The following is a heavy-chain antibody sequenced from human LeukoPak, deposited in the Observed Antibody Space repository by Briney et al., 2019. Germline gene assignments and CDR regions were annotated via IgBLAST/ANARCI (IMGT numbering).Heavy chain of an antibody. Sequence: VASVKVSCKASGYTFTGYYMHWVRQAPGQGLEWMGWINPNSGGTNYAQKFQARVTMTRDTSISTAYMELSRLRSDDTAVYYCARAPANYDYVWGSSREYYFDYWGQGTLVTVSS. CDR2: INPNSGGT. J-gene: IGHJ4*02. D-gene: IGHD3-16*02. V-gene: IGHV1-2*02. CDR3: ARAPANYDYVWGSSREYYFDY. CDR1: GYTFTGYY.